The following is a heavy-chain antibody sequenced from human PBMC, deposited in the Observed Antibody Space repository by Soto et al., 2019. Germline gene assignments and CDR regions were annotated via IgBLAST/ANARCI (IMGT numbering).Heavy chain of an antibody. D-gene: IGHD3-3*01. J-gene: IGHJ6*02. Sequence: QVQLQESGPGLVKPSQTLSLTCTVSGGSISSGDYYWSWIRQPPGKGLEWIGYIYYSGSTYYNPSLQSRFNISVDTSTNQFSLKLSSVTAADTAVYYCARDRMTIFGVVSNGMDVWGQGTTVTVSS. CDR1: GGSISSGDYY. V-gene: IGHV4-30-4*01. CDR2: IYYSGST. CDR3: ARDRMTIFGVVSNGMDV.